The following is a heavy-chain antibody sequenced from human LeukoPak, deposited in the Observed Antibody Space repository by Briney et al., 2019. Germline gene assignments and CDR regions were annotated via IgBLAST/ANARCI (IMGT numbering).Heavy chain of an antibody. CDR3: ARGGHGFVSVGSMDV. Sequence: ASVKVSCKASGYTFTSYGISWVRQAPGQGLEWMGRIIPILGIANYAQKFQGRVTITADKSTSTAYMELSSLRSEDTAVYYCARGGHGFVSVGSMDVWGQGTTVTVSS. J-gene: IGHJ6*02. V-gene: IGHV1-69*04. CDR1: GYTFTSYG. CDR2: IIPILGIA. D-gene: IGHD1-26*01.